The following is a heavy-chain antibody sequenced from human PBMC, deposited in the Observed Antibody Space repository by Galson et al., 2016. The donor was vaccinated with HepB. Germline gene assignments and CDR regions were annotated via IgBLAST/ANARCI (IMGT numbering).Heavy chain of an antibody. Sequence: SVKVSCKASGAPFRSFAVSWLRQGPGQGLEWMGKIIPMYGTPNYAQKFQDRVVLSADESTNTVYMELSGLRSDDTAVYYCARDFSGSYGIYWGQGTLVTVSS. CDR3: ARDFSGSYGIY. CDR1: GAPFRSFA. V-gene: IGHV1-69*13. CDR2: IIPMYGTP. J-gene: IGHJ4*01. D-gene: IGHD1-26*01.